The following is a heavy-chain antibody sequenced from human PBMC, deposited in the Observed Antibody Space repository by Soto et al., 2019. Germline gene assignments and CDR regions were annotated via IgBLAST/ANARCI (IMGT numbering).Heavy chain of an antibody. D-gene: IGHD3-10*01. CDR2: INPNSGGT. Sequence: QVQLVQSGAEVKKPGASVKVSCKASGYTFTGYYMHWVRQAPGQGLEWMGWINPNSGGTNYAQKFQGWVNMTRDTSISTAYMELSRLRSDDTAVYYCARDRITMVRGDPYYYYGMDVWGQGTTVTVSS. CDR3: ARDRITMVRGDPYYYYGMDV. V-gene: IGHV1-2*04. CDR1: GYTFTGYY. J-gene: IGHJ6*02.